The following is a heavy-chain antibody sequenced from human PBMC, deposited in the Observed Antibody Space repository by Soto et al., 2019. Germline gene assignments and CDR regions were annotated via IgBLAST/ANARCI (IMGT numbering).Heavy chain of an antibody. D-gene: IGHD2-2*01. V-gene: IGHV3-48*02. CDR1: GFTFSSYS. J-gene: IGHJ6*02. CDR2: ISSSSSTI. CDR3: ARDDPYCSSTSCYAFDGYGMDA. Sequence: GGSLRLSCAASGFTFSSYSMNWVRHAPGKGLEWVSYISSSSSTIYYADSVKGRFTISRDNAKNSLYLQMNSLRDEDTAVYYCARDDPYCSSTSCYAFDGYGMDAWGQGTTVTVSS.